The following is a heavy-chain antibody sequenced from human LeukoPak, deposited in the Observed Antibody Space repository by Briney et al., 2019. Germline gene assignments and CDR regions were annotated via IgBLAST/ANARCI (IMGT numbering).Heavy chain of an antibody. V-gene: IGHV3-21*01. CDR2: IFPSGGEI. CDR3: ARGENGDTANLDY. D-gene: IGHD5-18*01. CDR1: GFTFSTFA. Sequence: PGGSLRLSCAASGFTFSTFAMIWVRQPPGKGLEWVSSIFPSGGEIHYADSVKGRFTISRDNAKNSLYLQMNSLRAEDTAVYYCARGENGDTANLDYWGQGTLVTVSS. J-gene: IGHJ4*02.